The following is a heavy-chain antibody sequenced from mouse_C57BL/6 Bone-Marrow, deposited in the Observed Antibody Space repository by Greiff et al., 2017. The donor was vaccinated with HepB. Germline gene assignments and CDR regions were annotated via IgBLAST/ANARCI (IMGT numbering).Heavy chain of an antibody. J-gene: IGHJ4*01. D-gene: IGHD1-1*02. V-gene: IGHV5-12*01. CDR1: GFTFSDYY. CDR2: ISNGGGCT. CDR3: ARHYDYGAMDY. Sequence: EVQRVESGGGLVQPGGSLKLSCAASGFTFSDYYMYWVRQTPEKRLEWVAYISNGGGCTYYPDTVKGRFTISRDNAKNPRNLQMGRLKSEDTAMYYCARHYDYGAMDYWGQGASVTVAS.